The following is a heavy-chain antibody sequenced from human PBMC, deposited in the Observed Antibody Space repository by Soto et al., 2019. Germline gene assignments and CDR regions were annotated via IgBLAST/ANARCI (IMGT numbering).Heavy chain of an antibody. V-gene: IGHV4-34*01. D-gene: IGHD4-17*01. CDR3: ARARIGYGDYSRLFAY. Sequence: SETLSLTCAVYGGSFSGYYWSWIRQPPGKGLEWIGEINHSGSTNYNPSLKSRVTISVDTSKNQFSLKLSSVTAADTAVYYCARARIGYGDYSRLFAYWGQGTLVTVSS. CDR2: INHSGST. J-gene: IGHJ4*02. CDR1: GGSFSGYY.